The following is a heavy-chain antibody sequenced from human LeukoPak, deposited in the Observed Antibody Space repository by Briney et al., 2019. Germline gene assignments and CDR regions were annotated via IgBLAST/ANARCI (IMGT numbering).Heavy chain of an antibody. Sequence: GGSLRLSCAASGFTFSSYSMNWVRQAPGKGLEWVSSIVSSGSYIYYADSVKGRFTISRDNAKNSLYLQMNSLRAEDTAVYYCARGPGIAVAPLQHWGQGTLVSVSS. CDR1: GFTFSSYS. D-gene: IGHD6-19*01. J-gene: IGHJ1*01. CDR2: IVSSGSYI. V-gene: IGHV3-21*01. CDR3: ARGPGIAVAPLQH.